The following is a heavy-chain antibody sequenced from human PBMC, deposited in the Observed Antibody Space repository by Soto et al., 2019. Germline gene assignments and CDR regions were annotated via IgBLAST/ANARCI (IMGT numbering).Heavy chain of an antibody. J-gene: IGHJ3*01. CDR1: GYTFINYG. Sequence: QVQLMQSGAEVKKSGASVKVSCKASGYTFINYGIIWVRQAPGQGLEWMGWITDYNGSTKYARKFQDRVTMATDPSSCTAYMELRSLRSDDMAVYFCARDDFGDLWRSPDVWGQGTMVTVSS. CDR3: ARDDFGDLWRSPDV. V-gene: IGHV1-18*03. D-gene: IGHD4-17*01. CDR2: ITDYNGST.